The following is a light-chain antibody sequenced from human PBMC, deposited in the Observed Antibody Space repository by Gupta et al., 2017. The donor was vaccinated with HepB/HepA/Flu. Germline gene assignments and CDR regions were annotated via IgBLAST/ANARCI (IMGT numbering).Light chain of an antibody. V-gene: IGLV2-14*01. J-gene: IGLJ2*01. CDR3: SSYTFTSTLVV. Sequence: QSALAQPAIYSGSPGQSITISCTGTNSDYVSWYQQYPGNAPKLLLYTVFDRPSGVSHRFSGSKSGNTASLTISGLQAEDEANYYCSSYTFTSTLVVFGGGTHLTVL. CDR2: TVF. CDR1: NSDY.